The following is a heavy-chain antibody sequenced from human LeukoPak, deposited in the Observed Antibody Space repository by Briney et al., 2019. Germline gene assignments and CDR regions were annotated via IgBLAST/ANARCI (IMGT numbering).Heavy chain of an antibody. D-gene: IGHD3-22*01. Sequence: PSETLSLTCAVYGGSFSGYYWSWIRQPPGKGLEWIGEINHSGSTNYNPSLKSRVTISVDTSKNQFSLKLSSVTAADTAVYCCARRCSGYYFDYWGQGTLVTVSS. CDR2: INHSGST. CDR1: GGSFSGYY. CDR3: ARRCSGYYFDY. J-gene: IGHJ4*02. V-gene: IGHV4-34*01.